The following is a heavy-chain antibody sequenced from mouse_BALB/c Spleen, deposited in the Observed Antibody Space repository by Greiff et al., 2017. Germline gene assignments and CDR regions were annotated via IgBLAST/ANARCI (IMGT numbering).Heavy chain of an antibody. V-gene: IGHV1-5*01. Sequence: EVQLQQSGTVLARPGASVKMSCKASGYTFTSYWMHWVKQRPGQGLEWIGAIYPGNSDTSYNQKFKGKAKLTAVTSTSTAYMELSSLTNEDSAVYYCTRKYRYDGYAMDYWGQGTSVTVSS. J-gene: IGHJ4*01. CDR1: GYTFTSYW. D-gene: IGHD2-14*01. CDR3: TRKYRYDGYAMDY. CDR2: IYPGNSDT.